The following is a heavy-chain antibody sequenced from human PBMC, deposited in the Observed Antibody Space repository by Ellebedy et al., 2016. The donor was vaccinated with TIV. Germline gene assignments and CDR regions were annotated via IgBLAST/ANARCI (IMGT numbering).Heavy chain of an antibody. J-gene: IGHJ4*02. CDR1: AFTFSYYW. V-gene: IGHV3-7*01. CDR3: VRGGGWVADY. D-gene: IGHD1-26*01. CDR2: ISQDGSAK. Sequence: GESLKISCAASAFTFSYYWMGWVRQAPGKGLQWVASISQDGSAKYYVDSVKGRFTISRDNAKNSLYLEMNSLRAEDTAVYYCVRGGGWVADYWGQGTLVSVSS.